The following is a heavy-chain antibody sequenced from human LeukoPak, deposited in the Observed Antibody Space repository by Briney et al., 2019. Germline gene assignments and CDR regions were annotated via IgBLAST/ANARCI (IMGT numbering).Heavy chain of an antibody. CDR1: GGSISSTNYY. J-gene: IGHJ5*02. CDR2: IYYSGHS. CDR3: ARQLCSGGSCYSRAIWFDP. V-gene: IGHV4-39*01. Sequence: TSETLSLTCTVSGGSISSTNYYWGWIRQPPGKGLEWIGSIYYSGHSYYNPSLKSRVTVSVDMSKNQFYLSLTSVTAADTAVYYCARQLCSGGSCYSRAIWFDPWGQGTLVTVSS. D-gene: IGHD2-15*01.